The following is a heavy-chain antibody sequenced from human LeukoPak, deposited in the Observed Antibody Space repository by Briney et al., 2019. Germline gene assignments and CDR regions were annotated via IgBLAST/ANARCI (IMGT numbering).Heavy chain of an antibody. V-gene: IGHV1-69*13. Sequence: GASVKVSCKASGYTFISYGITWVRQAPGQGLKWMGGIIPIFGTADYAQKFQGRVTITADESTSTAYMELSSLRSEDTAVYYCARGRPYAFDIWGQGTMVTVSS. J-gene: IGHJ3*02. CDR3: ARGRPYAFDI. CDR1: GYTFISYG. CDR2: IIPIFGTA.